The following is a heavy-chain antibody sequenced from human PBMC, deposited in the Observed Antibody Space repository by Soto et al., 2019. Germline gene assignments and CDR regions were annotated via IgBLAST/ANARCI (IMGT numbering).Heavy chain of an antibody. CDR3: ARGCFPPITIVGVVENWFDP. D-gene: IGHD3-3*01. CDR1: GDSVSSGSYY. J-gene: IGHJ5*02. Sequence: SETLSLTCTVSGDSVSSGSYYWGWIRQPPGKGLGWLGYINNNVSTNYNPSLKSRVTMSLVTFKCQFSLKLSSVPAGDTVFYFCARGCFPPITIVGVVENWFDPWGQGTLVTVSS. CDR2: INNNVST. V-gene: IGHV4-61*01.